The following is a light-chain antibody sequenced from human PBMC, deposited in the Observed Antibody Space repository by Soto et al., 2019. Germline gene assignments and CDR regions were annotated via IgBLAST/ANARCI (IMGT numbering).Light chain of an antibody. CDR3: KQYNNWPQT. CDR2: GAS. Sequence: EIVMTQSPATLSVSPGERATLSCRASQSVTSSLAWYQQKPGQPPRLLIYGASTRATGIPARFSGSGSGTEFALTISSLQSGDFAVYYCKQYNNWPQTFGQGTKVEIK. CDR1: QSVTSS. V-gene: IGKV3-15*01. J-gene: IGKJ1*01.